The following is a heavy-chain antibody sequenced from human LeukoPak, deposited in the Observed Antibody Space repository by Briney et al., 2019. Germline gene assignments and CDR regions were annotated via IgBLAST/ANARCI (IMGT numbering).Heavy chain of an antibody. CDR3: ARASLSPDYYGEYYYYYGMDV. D-gene: IGHD1-26*01. CDR1: GGTFSSYA. J-gene: IGHJ6*02. CDR2: IIPIFGTA. V-gene: IGHV1-69*13. Sequence: ASVKVSCKASGGTFSSYAISWVRQAPGQGLEWMGGIIPIFGTANYAQKFQGRVTITADESTSTAYMELSSLRSEDTAVYHCARASLSPDYYGEYYYYYGMDVWGQGTTVTVSS.